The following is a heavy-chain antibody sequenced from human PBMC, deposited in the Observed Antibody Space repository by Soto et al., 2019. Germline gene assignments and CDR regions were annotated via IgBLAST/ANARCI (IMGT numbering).Heavy chain of an antibody. J-gene: IGHJ3*02. CDR2: ISYDGSNE. Sequence: GGSLRLSCAASGFTFSSYAMHWVRQAPGKGLEWVAVISYDGSNEYYADSVKGRFTISRDNSKNTLYLQMNSLRAEDTAVYYCARSDGDYDSSGYYEAFDIWGQGTMVTVSS. CDR1: GFTFSSYA. V-gene: IGHV3-30*04. CDR3: ARSDGDYDSSGYYEAFDI. D-gene: IGHD3-22*01.